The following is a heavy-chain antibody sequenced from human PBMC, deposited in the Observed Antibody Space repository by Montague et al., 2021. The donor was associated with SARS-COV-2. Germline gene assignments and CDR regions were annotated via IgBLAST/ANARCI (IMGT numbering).Heavy chain of an antibody. Sequence: SETLSLTCAVHGGSFSDYYWSWIRQTPGKGLEWIGEIHHSGSTNYNPSLKRRVTISVDTSKNQFSLELSSVTVADTAVYHCARTNYRDSSGYYSHDYCGQGILVTVSS. D-gene: IGHD3-22*01. CDR3: ARTNYRDSSGYYSHDY. J-gene: IGHJ4*01. V-gene: IGHV4-34*01. CDR1: GGSFSDYY. CDR2: IHHSGST.